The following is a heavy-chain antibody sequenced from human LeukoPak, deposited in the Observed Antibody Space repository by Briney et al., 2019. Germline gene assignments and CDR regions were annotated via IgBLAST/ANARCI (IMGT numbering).Heavy chain of an antibody. J-gene: IGHJ4*02. Sequence: SETLSLTCTVSGGSISSYYWSWIRQPPGKGLEWIGYIYYSGSTNYNPSLKSRVTISVDTSKNQFSLKLSSVTAADTAVYYCAREHSVDTAMVTDYWGQGTLVTVSS. CDR3: AREHSVDTAMVTDY. D-gene: IGHD5-18*01. V-gene: IGHV4-59*01. CDR1: GGSISSYY. CDR2: IYYSGST.